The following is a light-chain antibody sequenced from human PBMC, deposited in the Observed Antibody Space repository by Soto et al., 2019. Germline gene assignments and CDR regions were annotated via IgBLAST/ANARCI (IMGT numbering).Light chain of an antibody. V-gene: IGKV3-11*01. Sequence: EIMLTQSPATLSLSPGERATLSCRASQSVSSYLAWYQQKPGQAPRLLIYDASNRATGILARFSGSGSGTDFTLTISSLEPEDFAVYYCQQRSNWPLTFGGGTKVDIK. J-gene: IGKJ4*01. CDR3: QQRSNWPLT. CDR2: DAS. CDR1: QSVSSY.